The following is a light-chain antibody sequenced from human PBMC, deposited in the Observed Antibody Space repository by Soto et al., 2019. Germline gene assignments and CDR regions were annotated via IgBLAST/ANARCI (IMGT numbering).Light chain of an antibody. V-gene: IGKV3-20*01. CDR1: QSVSSTY. Sequence: QSPGTLSLSPGEGATLSCRASQSVSSTYLAWYQQKAGQAPRLLIYDASYRAPGIPARFSGSGSGTDFPLTISRLEAEDFAVYYCPPYGRPPFT. CDR3: PPYGRPPFT. J-gene: IGKJ3*01. CDR2: DAS.